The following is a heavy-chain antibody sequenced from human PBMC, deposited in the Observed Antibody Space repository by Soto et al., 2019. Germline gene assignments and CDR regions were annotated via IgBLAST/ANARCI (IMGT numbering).Heavy chain of an antibody. CDR3: ARTRSFTLGFYYDGMDV. D-gene: IGHD6-6*01. CDR1: GYSFASYW. J-gene: IGHJ6*02. V-gene: IGHV5-51*01. Sequence: GESLKIPCQGSGYSFASYWIGWVRQMPGKDLERMGIIYPGDSDTRYSPPFQGQVTISADKSLRTAYLQWTSLKASDTALYYCARTRSFTLGFYYDGMDVWGQGTTVTVSS. CDR2: IYPGDSDT.